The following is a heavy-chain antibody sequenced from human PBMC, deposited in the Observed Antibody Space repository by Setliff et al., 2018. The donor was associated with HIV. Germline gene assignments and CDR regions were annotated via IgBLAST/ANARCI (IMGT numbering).Heavy chain of an antibody. D-gene: IGHD4-17*01. CDR1: GGSISSYY. CDR3: GGQPPPGDYADY. Sequence: SETLSLTCTVSGGSISSYYWSWIRQPAGKGLEWIGRIYTSGSTNYNPSLRSRDTISIDTSKNQFSLNLSPVTAADTAVYYCGGQPPPGDYADYWGQGTLVTGSS. V-gene: IGHV4-4*07. CDR2: IYTSGST. J-gene: IGHJ4*02.